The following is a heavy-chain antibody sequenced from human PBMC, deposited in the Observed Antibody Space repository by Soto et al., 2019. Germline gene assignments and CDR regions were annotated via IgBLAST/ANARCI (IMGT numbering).Heavy chain of an antibody. Sequence: SETLSLTCAVYGGSFSGYYWSWIRQPPGKGLEWIGEINHSGSTNYNPSLKGRVTISVDTSKNQFSLKLSSVTAADTAVYYRAVRVGERADWFDPWGQGTLVTVSS. J-gene: IGHJ5*02. CDR3: AVRVGERADWFDP. D-gene: IGHD3-10*01. CDR2: INHSGST. V-gene: IGHV4-34*01. CDR1: GGSFSGYY.